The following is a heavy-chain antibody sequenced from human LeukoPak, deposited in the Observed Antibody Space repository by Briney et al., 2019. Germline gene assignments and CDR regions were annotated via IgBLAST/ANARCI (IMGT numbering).Heavy chain of an antibody. D-gene: IGHD2-2*01. CDR3: AKVRLVPAAMLDY. CDR2: TRYDGTNK. Sequence: GGSLRLSCAASGFAFSNYDMHWVRQAPGKGLEWVAFTRYDGTNKYYVDSVKGRFTISGDNSKNTLYLQMNSLRAEDTAVYYCAKVRLVPAAMLDYWGQGTLVTVSS. CDR1: GFAFSNYD. J-gene: IGHJ4*02. V-gene: IGHV3-30*02.